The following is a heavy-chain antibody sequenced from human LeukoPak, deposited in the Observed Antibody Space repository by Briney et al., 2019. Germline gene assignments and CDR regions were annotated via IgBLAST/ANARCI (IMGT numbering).Heavy chain of an antibody. D-gene: IGHD3-22*01. Sequence: GGSLRLSCAASGFIFSNYAMHWVRQAPGKGLEWVALISSDGSKIYYADSVKGRFTISRDNSRNTLYLQMNSLRAEDTAVYYCARPLAYYDSSGPFDYWGQGTLVTVSS. CDR2: ISSDGSKI. J-gene: IGHJ4*02. CDR1: GFIFSNYA. V-gene: IGHV3-30*04. CDR3: ARPLAYYDSSGPFDY.